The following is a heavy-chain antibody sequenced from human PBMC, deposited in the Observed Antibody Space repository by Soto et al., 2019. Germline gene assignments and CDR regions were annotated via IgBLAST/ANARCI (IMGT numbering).Heavy chain of an antibody. CDR3: AREGDYGGNFRFYAFDI. J-gene: IGHJ3*02. CDR2: IYYSGST. V-gene: IGHV4-30-4*01. CDR1: GGSISSGNYY. D-gene: IGHD4-17*01. Sequence: QVQLQESGPGLVKPSQTLSLTCTVSGGSISSGNYYWSWIRQPPGKGLEWIGYIYYSGSTYYNSSPAGRATTSVDTPKSQYSRKLSSVTAADTAVYYWAREGDYGGNFRFYAFDIWGHGTMVTFSS.